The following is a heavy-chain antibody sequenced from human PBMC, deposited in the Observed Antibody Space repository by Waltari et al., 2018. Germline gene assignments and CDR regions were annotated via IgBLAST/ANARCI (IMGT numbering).Heavy chain of an antibody. D-gene: IGHD1-1*01. CDR2: IFRTGGN. Sequence: EVQLVESGGGLIQPGGSLRLSCAASGLSVSNNYMSWVRQAPGKGLQWVSVIFRTGGNYYADSVRGRFTISRDNSKNTLYLQMTSLRAEDTAVYYCARDSKFDFTTFYYGMDVWGQGTTVIVSS. CDR3: ARDSKFDFTTFYYGMDV. V-gene: IGHV3-53*01. J-gene: IGHJ6*02. CDR1: GLSVSNNY.